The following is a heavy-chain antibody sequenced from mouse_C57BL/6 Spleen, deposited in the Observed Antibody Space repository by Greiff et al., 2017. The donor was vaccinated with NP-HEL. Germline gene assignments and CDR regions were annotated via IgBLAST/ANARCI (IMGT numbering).Heavy chain of an antibody. Sequence: EVRLVESGEGLVKPGGSLKLSCAASGFTFSSYAMSWVRQTPEKRLEWVAYISSGGDYIYYADTVKGRFTISRDNARKTLYLQMSSLKSEDTAMYYCTRGTVGYGSSFDYWGQGTTLTVSS. V-gene: IGHV5-9-1*02. CDR3: TRGTVGYGSSFDY. CDR1: GFTFSSYA. CDR2: ISSGGDYI. J-gene: IGHJ2*01. D-gene: IGHD1-1*01.